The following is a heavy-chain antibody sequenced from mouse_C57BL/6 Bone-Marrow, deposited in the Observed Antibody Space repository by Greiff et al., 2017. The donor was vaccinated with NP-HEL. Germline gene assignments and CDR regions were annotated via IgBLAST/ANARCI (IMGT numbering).Heavy chain of an antibody. J-gene: IGHJ2*01. CDR3: TTYSNVGYFDY. Sequence: EVKLQQSGAELVRPGASVKLSCTASGFTITDYYMHWVKQRPEQGLEWIGRIDPEDGDTEYAPKFQGKATMTADTSSNTAYLQLSSLTSEDTAVYYCTTYSNVGYFDYWGQGTTLTVSS. CDR1: GFTITDYY. V-gene: IGHV14-1*01. CDR2: IDPEDGDT. D-gene: IGHD2-5*01.